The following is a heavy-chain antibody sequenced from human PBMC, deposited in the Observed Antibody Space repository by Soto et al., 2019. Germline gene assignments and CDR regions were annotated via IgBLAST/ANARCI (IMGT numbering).Heavy chain of an antibody. CDR2: INGDGSST. V-gene: IGHV3-74*01. Sequence: GGSLRLSCAASGFTFSNFWMHWVRQAPGKGPVWVSRINGDGSSTSHADSVKGRFTISRDNAENTLFLQMSGLRAEDTAVYYCARAQLLPDDAFDAWGRGTVVT. CDR3: ARAQLLPDDAFDA. J-gene: IGHJ3*01. CDR1: GFTFSNFW. D-gene: IGHD2-2*01.